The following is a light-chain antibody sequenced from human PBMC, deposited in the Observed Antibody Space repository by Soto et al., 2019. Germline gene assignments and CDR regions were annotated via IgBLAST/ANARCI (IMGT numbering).Light chain of an antibody. CDR3: CSYTTSNTRQIV. CDR2: DVS. V-gene: IGLV2-14*01. Sequence: LTQPASVSGSPGQSITISCTGTSSDVGGYNYVSWYQQHPGKAPKFMIYDVSNRPSGVSNRFSGSKSGNTASLTISGLQAEDEADYYCCSYTTSNTRQIVFGTGTKVTV. CDR1: SSDVGGYNY. J-gene: IGLJ1*01.